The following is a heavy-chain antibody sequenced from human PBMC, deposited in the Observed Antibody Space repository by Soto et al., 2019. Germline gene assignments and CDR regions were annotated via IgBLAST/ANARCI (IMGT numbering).Heavy chain of an antibody. CDR1: GAPLSGYY. J-gene: IGHJ4*02. D-gene: IGHD3-3*01. Sequence: SETRSLTWPVYGAPLSGYYWTWIRPPPGRGLEWIGEINHTGSTSYNPSLKSRVTISLDTSKNQFSLSLRSVTAADTAVYYCARGREIFGAVTPFEYWGQGTQVTVSS. CDR3: ARGREIFGAVTPFEY. V-gene: IGHV4-34*01. CDR2: INHTGST.